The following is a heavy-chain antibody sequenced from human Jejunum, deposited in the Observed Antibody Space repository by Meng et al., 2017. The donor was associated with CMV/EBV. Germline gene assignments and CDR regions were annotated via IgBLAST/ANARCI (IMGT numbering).Heavy chain of an antibody. J-gene: IGHJ4*02. CDR3: ARVSSGWDYFDY. CDR2: IYYSGST. CDR1: GGSIRSGSYY. Sequence: QGQLQESGPGMVKPSQTLSLTCTVSGGSIRSGSYYWTWIRQHPGKGLEWFRHIYYSGSTFYNPSLKRRVIISIDTSKNQFSLNLRSVTAADTAVYYCARVSSGWDYFDYWGQGTLVTVSS. D-gene: IGHD6-19*01. V-gene: IGHV4-31*03.